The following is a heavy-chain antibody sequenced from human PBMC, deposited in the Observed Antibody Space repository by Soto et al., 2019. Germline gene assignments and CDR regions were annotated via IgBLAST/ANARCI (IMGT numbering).Heavy chain of an antibody. CDR3: ARAGSYGKDTKANYCYGMDV. V-gene: IGHV3-66*01. D-gene: IGHD3-16*01. CDR1: GFTVSSNY. Sequence: GGSLRLSCAASGFTVSSNYMSWVRQAPGKGLEWVSVIYSGGSTYYTDSVKGRFTISRDNSKNTLYLQMNSLRAEDTAVYYCARAGSYGKDTKANYCYGMDVWGQGTTVTVSS. J-gene: IGHJ6*02. CDR2: IYSGGST.